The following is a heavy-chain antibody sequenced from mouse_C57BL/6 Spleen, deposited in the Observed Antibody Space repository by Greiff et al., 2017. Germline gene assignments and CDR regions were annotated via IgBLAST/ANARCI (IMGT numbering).Heavy chain of an antibody. CDR3: ARWHYEYDGYFDY. CDR1: GYTFTSYW. V-gene: IGHV1-53*01. CDR2: INPSNGGT. Sequence: VQLQQPGTELVKPGASVKLSCKASGYTFTSYWMHWVKQRPGQGLEWIGNINPSNGGTNYNEKFKSKATLTVDKSSSTAYMQLSSLTSEDSAVYYCARWHYEYDGYFDYWGQGTTLTVSS. D-gene: IGHD2-4*01. J-gene: IGHJ2*01.